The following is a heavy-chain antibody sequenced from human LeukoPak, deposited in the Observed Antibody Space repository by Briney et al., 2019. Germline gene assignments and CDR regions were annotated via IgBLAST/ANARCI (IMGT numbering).Heavy chain of an antibody. CDR2: ISSSSSTI. CDR1: GFTFSSYS. V-gene: IGHV3-48*01. Sequence: GGSLRLSCAASGFTFSSYSMNWIRQAPGKGLEWVSYISSSSSTIYYADSVKGRFTISRDNAKNSLYLQMNSLRAEDTAVYYCARSDRWFGAYYFDYWGQGTLVTVSS. CDR3: ARSDRWFGAYYFDY. D-gene: IGHD3-10*01. J-gene: IGHJ4*02.